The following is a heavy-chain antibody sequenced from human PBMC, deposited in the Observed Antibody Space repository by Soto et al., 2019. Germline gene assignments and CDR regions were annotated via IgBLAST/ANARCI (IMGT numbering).Heavy chain of an antibody. CDR2: IYSGGST. Sequence: GSLRLSCAASGFTVSSNYMSWVRQAPGKGLEWVSVIYSGGSTFYADSVKGRFTISRDNSKNTVDLQMNSLRAEDTAVYYCARDLSCSGGSCYDGVDYWGQGTLVTVSS. CDR1: GFTVSSNY. CDR3: ARDLSCSGGSCYDGVDY. J-gene: IGHJ4*02. D-gene: IGHD2-15*01. V-gene: IGHV3-53*01.